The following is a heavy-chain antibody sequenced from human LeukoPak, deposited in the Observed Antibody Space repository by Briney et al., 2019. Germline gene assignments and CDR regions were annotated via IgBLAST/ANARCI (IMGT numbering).Heavy chain of an antibody. CDR2: IYTSGST. CDR3: ARDKNSLHVWYDAFDI. D-gene: IGHD3-16*01. J-gene: IGHJ3*02. V-gene: IGHV4-4*07. CDR1: GGAISSYY. Sequence: SETLSLTCTVSGGAISSYYWSWLRQPAGKGLEWIGRIYTSGSTNYNPSLKSRVTMSVDTSKNQFSLKLSSVTAADTAVYYCARDKNSLHVWYDAFDIWGQGTMVTVSS.